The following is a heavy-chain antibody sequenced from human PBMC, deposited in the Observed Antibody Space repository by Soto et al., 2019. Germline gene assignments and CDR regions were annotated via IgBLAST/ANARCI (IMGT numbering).Heavy chain of an antibody. CDR3: AKDGEDIAVVVAATGAFDI. D-gene: IGHD2-15*01. CDR1: GFTFSSYA. V-gene: IGHV3-23*01. J-gene: IGHJ3*02. Sequence: GGSLRLSCAASGFTFSSYAMSWVRQAPGKGLEWVSAISGSGGSTYYADSVKGRFTISRDNSKNTLYLQMNSLRAEDTAVYYCAKDGEDIAVVVAATGAFDIWGQGTMVTVSS. CDR2: ISGSGGST.